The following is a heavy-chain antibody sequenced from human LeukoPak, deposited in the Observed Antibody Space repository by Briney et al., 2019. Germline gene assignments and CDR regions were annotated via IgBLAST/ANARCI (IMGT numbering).Heavy chain of an antibody. Sequence: PGVSLRLSCAASGFTFSSYWMSWVRQAPGKGLEWVANIKQDGNQKNCVDSVKGRFTISRDNAKNSLYLEMNSLRAEDTAVYYCARERPAAASAFEIWGQGTMVTVSS. V-gene: IGHV3-7*01. J-gene: IGHJ3*02. D-gene: IGHD6-13*01. CDR3: ARERPAAASAFEI. CDR2: IKQDGNQK. CDR1: GFTFSSYW.